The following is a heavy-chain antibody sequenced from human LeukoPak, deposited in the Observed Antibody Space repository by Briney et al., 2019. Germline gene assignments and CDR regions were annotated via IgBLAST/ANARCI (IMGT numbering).Heavy chain of an antibody. J-gene: IGHJ3*02. CDR1: GVSISSSY. Sequence: SGTLSLTCTVSGVSISSSYWSWIRQPPGKRLEWIGYIYYNGNTNSNPSLKSRVTISADTSKNQFSLTLSSVTAADTAVYYCVRGNYDNRGYSNAFDIWGQGAMVTVSS. CDR3: VRGNYDNRGYSNAFDI. CDR2: IYYNGNT. D-gene: IGHD3-22*01. V-gene: IGHV4-59*01.